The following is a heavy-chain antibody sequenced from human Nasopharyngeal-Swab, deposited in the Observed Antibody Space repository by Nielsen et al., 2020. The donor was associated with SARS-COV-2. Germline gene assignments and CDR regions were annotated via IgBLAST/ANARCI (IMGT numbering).Heavy chain of an antibody. CDR3: ARDVMVRGVIAHYYHYGMDV. Sequence: GGSLRLSCAASGFTFSIYRMGWVRQAPGKGLEWVANIKQDGSEKNYVDSVKGRFTISRDNAKNSLYLQMNSLRDEDTAVYYCARDVMVRGVIAHYYHYGMDVWGQGTTVAVSS. J-gene: IGHJ6*02. V-gene: IGHV3-7*01. D-gene: IGHD3-10*01. CDR1: GFTFSIYR. CDR2: IKQDGSEK.